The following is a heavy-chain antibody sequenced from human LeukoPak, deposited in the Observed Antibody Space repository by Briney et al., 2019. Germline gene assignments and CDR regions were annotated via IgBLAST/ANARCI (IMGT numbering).Heavy chain of an antibody. D-gene: IGHD3-10*01. CDR3: ASDYGSGSYYIF. V-gene: IGHV4-59*01. CDR1: GGSISSYY. CDR2: IYYSGST. J-gene: IGHJ4*02. Sequence: SETLSLTCTVSGGSISSYYWSWLRQPPGKGLEWIGYIYYSGSTNYNPSLKSRVTISVDTSKNQFSLKLSSVTAADTAVYYCASDYGSGSYYIFWGQGTLVTVSS.